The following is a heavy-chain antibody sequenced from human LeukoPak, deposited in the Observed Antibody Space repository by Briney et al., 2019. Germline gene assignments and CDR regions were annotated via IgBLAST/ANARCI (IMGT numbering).Heavy chain of an antibody. D-gene: IGHD3-22*01. CDR3: ARQRGYYDSSGFPDY. Sequence: GESLKISCKGSGYSFTSYWIGWVRQMPGKGLEWMGIIYPGDSDTRYSPSFQGQVTISADKSISTAYLQWSSLKASDTAMYYCARQRGYYDSSGFPDYWGQGTLVTVSS. J-gene: IGHJ4*02. CDR2: IYPGDSDT. V-gene: IGHV5-51*01. CDR1: GYSFTSYW.